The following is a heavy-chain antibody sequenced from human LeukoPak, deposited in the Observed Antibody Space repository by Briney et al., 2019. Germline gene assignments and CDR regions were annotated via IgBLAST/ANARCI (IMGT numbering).Heavy chain of an antibody. CDR3: YGYFWGGYSPLMDV. D-gene: IGHD3-3*01. CDR1: GFTFSSYS. V-gene: IGHV3-21*01. J-gene: IGHJ6*02. Sequence: PRGSLRLSCAASGFTFSSYSMNWVRQAPGKGLEWVSSISSSSSYIYYTDSVKSRFTISRDNAKNSLYLQMNSLRAEDTAVYDCYGYFWGGYSPLMDVWGQGTTVTVSS. CDR2: ISSSSSYI.